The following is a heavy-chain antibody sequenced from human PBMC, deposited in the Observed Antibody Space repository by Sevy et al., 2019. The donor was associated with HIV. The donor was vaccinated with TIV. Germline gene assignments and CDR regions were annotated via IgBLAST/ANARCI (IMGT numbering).Heavy chain of an antibody. J-gene: IGHJ3*02. CDR2: ISSSSSYI. V-gene: IGHV3-21*01. D-gene: IGHD3-22*01. CDR1: GFTFSSYS. CDR3: ARDSPPHYYDSSGYSDAFDI. Sequence: GGSLRLSCAASGFTFSSYSMNWVRQAPGKGLEWVSSISSSSSYIYYADSVKGRFTISRDNAKNSLYLQMNSLRAEDTAVYYCARDSPPHYYDSSGYSDAFDIWGQGTMVTRSS.